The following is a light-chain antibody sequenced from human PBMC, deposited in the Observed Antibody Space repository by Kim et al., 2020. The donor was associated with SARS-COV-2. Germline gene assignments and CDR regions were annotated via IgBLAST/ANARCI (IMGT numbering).Light chain of an antibody. V-gene: IGKV1-16*02. Sequence: DIQMTQSPTSLSASVGDRVTITCRASQGINNYLVWFQQKPGKAPKSLIYGGSSEFISSGSGTHFILTINNLQPEDFATYYCQQYSSYPRTFGQGTKVDIK. J-gene: IGKJ1*01. CDR2: GG. CDR1: QGINNY. CDR3: QQYSSYPRT.